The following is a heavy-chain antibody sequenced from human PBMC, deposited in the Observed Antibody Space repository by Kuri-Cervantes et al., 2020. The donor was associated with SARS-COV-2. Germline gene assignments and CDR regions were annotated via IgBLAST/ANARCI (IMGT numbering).Heavy chain of an antibody. CDR3: AHRLQYSGDWNVGWLDP. D-gene: IGHD6-19*01. Sequence: SGPTLVNLTQTLTLTCTFSGVSLSTSGVGVGGIRQPPGKALEWLALIYWDDDKRYGPPLKSRLTITKDTSKNQVVLIMTNVDPADPATYYCAHRLQYSGDWNVGWLDPWGQGTLVTVSS. CDR2: IYWDDDK. CDR1: GVSLSTSGVG. V-gene: IGHV2-5*05. J-gene: IGHJ5*02.